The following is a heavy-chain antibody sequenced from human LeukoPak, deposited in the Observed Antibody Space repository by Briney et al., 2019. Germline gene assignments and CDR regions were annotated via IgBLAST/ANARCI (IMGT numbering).Heavy chain of an antibody. Sequence: GRSLRLSCAASGFTFDDYAMHWVRQAPGKGLEWVSGISWNSGSIGYADSVKGRFTISRDNAKNSLYLQMNSLRAEDTALYYCAKGGGCSGGSRYGLGVHLQTLFDYWGQGTLVTVSS. D-gene: IGHD2-15*01. CDR2: ISWNSGSI. J-gene: IGHJ4*02. CDR1: GFTFDDYA. V-gene: IGHV3-9*01. CDR3: AKGGGCSGGSRYGLGVHLQTLFDY.